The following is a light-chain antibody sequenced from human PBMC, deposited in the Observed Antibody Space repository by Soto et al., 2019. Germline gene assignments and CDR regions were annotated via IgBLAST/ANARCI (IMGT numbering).Light chain of an antibody. CDR2: DAY. CDR3: QHYVNWPLT. CDR1: QSVSSN. J-gene: IGKJ4*01. V-gene: IGKV3-15*01. Sequence: EIVMTQSPATLSVSPGGRFILSCLAIQSVSSNLAWDQQKPGQAPRLLIYDAYNRATVVTAMFSGSRSGAEFTLTISSLQSEDFAVYYCQHYVNWPLTVGGGTQVDIK.